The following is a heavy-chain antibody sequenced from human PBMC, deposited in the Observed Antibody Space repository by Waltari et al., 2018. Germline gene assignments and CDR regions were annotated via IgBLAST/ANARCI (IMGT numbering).Heavy chain of an antibody. CDR1: GFTFSSYW. J-gene: IGHJ5*02. Sequence: EVQLVESGGGLVQPGGSLRLSCAASGFTFSSYWMSWVRQAPGKGREWVANIKQDGSEKYYVDSVKGRFTTSRDNAKNSLYLQMNSLTYEDTAVYYCAAERYTSECCWFDPWGQGTLVTVSS. CDR3: AAERYTSECCWFDP. CDR2: IKQDGSEK. V-gene: IGHV3-7*03. D-gene: IGHD6-19*01.